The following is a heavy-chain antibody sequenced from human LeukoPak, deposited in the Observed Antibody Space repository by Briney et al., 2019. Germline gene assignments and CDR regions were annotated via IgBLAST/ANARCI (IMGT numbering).Heavy chain of an antibody. CDR3: ARLPKGEHYYDNSGHYYYFDY. J-gene: IGHJ4*02. D-gene: IGHD3-22*01. CDR2: IYTSWST. CDR1: GGSISSGSYY. V-gene: IGHV4-61*02. Sequence: PSETLSLTCTVSGGSISSGSYYWSCIRQPAGKGLECIGRIYTSWSTNYNPSLKSRVTISVDTSKNQFSLKLSSVTAADTAVYYCARLPKGEHYYDNSGHYYYFDYWGQGTLVTVSS.